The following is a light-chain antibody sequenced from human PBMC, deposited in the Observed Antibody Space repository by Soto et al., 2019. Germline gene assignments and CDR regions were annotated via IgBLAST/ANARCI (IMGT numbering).Light chain of an antibody. Sequence: EIVLTQSPGTLSLSPGERATLSCRASQSVSSSYLAWYQQKPDQAPRLLIYGASRRAPGIPARFSGSGSGTDFTLTISRLEPEDFSVYYCQQYGSSPNTFGQGTKLEIK. CDR3: QQYGSSPNT. CDR2: GAS. V-gene: IGKV3-20*01. CDR1: QSVSSSY. J-gene: IGKJ2*01.